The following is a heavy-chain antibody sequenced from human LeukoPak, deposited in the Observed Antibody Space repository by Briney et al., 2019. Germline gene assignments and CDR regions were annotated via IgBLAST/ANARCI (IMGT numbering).Heavy chain of an antibody. J-gene: IGHJ3*02. CDR1: GFTLSSDE. Sequence: PGGSLRLSCAASGFTLSSDEMNGVPDAPEKGLEWGSYIKSSGSIIFYADSVKGRFTISRDNAKNSLYLQMNSLRAEDTAVYYCARVNDYGGNDDAFDIWGQGTMVTVSS. V-gene: IGHV3-48*03. CDR3: ARVNDYGGNDDAFDI. D-gene: IGHD4-23*01. CDR2: IKSSGSII.